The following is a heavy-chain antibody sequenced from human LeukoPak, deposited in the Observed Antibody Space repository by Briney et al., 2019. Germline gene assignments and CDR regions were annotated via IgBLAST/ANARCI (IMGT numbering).Heavy chain of an antibody. CDR3: ARDHGRATLNYYGMDV. D-gene: IGHD1-26*01. CDR1: GGSFSGYY. CDR2: INHSGST. Sequence: SSETLSLTCAVYGGSFSGYYWSWIRQPPGKGLEWIGEINHSGSTNYNPSLKSRVTISVDTSKNQFSLKLSSVTAADTAVYYCARDHGRATLNYYGMDVWGQGTTVTVSS. V-gene: IGHV4-34*01. J-gene: IGHJ6*02.